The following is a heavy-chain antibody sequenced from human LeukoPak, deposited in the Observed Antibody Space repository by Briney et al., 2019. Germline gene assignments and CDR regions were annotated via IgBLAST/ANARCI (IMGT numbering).Heavy chain of an antibody. V-gene: IGHV1-18*04. Sequence: ASVKVSCKASGYTFTGHYMHWVRQAPGQGLEWMGWISAYNGNTNYAQKLQGRVTMTTDTSTSTAYMELRSLRSDDTAVYYCARDQGIAVAVHWGQGTLVTVSS. CDR2: ISAYNGNT. CDR3: ARDQGIAVAVH. D-gene: IGHD6-19*01. CDR1: GYTFTGHY. J-gene: IGHJ4*02.